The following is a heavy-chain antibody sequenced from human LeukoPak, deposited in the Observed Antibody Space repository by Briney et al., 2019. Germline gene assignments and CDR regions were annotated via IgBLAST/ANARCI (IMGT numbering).Heavy chain of an antibody. V-gene: IGHV4-59*08. D-gene: IGHD2-15*01. J-gene: IGHJ5*02. CDR1: GDFITASY. Sequence: SETLSLTCTVSGDFITASYWSWIRQPPGKGLEWIGYVYYSGSTEYNPSLRSRVTISLEMSKHQFSLNVTSVTAADTAVYYCARGVGGYCSGGSCYSGPNWFDPWGQGSLVTVSS. CDR3: ARGVGGYCSGGSCYSGPNWFDP. CDR2: VYYSGST.